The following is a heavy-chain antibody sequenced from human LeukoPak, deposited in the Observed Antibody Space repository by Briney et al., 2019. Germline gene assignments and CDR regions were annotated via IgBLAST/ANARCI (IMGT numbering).Heavy chain of an antibody. CDR3: AKDPYGGNSGRPYYFVY. V-gene: IGHV3-9*01. D-gene: IGHD4-23*01. CDR1: GFTVDDYA. J-gene: IGHJ4*02. CDR2: ISWNCGST. Sequence: GGSLRLSWAAAGFTVDDYAMHSVRQPPGEGLEWGSGISWNCGSTGDADSVKGRFTISRDNAKNSLYLQLNSLRAEATALYYCAKDPYGGNSGRPYYFVYWGPGTLVTVSS.